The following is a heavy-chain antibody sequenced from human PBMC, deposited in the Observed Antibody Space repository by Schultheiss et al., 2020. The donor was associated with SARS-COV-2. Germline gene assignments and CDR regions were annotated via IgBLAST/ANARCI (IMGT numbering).Heavy chain of an antibody. J-gene: IGHJ4*02. D-gene: IGHD5-24*01. CDR3: ARASDRLLPTIEDAD. CDR2: IYYSGST. CDR1: GGSISSGGYY. V-gene: IGHV4-31*11. Sequence: LRLSCAVYGGSISSGGYYWSWIRQHPGKGLEWIGYIYYSGSTYYNPSLKSRVTMSVDTSKNQFSLKLSSVTPEDTAVYYCARASDRLLPTIEDADWGQGTLVTVSS.